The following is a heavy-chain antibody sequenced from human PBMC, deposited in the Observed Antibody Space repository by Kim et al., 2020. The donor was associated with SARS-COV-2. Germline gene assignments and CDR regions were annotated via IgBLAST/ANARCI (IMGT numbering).Heavy chain of an antibody. J-gene: IGHJ4*02. V-gene: IGHV3-74*01. CDR1: GFTFSDYW. CDR3: ARGRYETSGYYSQ. CDR2: INGDGSST. D-gene: IGHD3-22*01. Sequence: GRSLRLSCAASGFTFSDYWMHWVRQAPGKGLIWVSRINGDGSSTSGADSVKGRFTISRDNAKNTLYLQMSSLRAEDTAVYYCARGRYETSGYYSQWGQGTLVTVSS.